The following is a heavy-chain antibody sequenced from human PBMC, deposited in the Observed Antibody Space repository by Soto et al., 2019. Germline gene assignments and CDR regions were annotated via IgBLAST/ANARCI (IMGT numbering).Heavy chain of an antibody. CDR3: GRDSARSGTYPSY. V-gene: IGHV3-30-3*01. CDR2: ISYDGSNK. J-gene: IGHJ4*02. Sequence: QVQLVESGGGVVQPGRSLRLSCAASGFTFSSYAIHWVRQAPGKGLEWVAVISYDGSNKYYADSVKGRFTISRDNSKNTLYLQMNSLRAEDTAVYYCGRDSARSGTYPSYWGQGTLVIVSS. D-gene: IGHD1-26*01. CDR1: GFTFSSYA.